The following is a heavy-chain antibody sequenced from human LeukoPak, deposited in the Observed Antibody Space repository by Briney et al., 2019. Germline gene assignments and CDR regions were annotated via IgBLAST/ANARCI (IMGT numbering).Heavy chain of an antibody. V-gene: IGHV1-46*01. Sequence: GASVKVSCKASGYTFTSYYMHWVRQAPGQGLEWVGIINPSVGSTSYAPKFQGRVTMTRDTSTSTVYMELSSLRSEDTAVYYCARLSPGSYPEGYYFDYWGQGTLVTVSS. J-gene: IGHJ4*02. CDR3: ARLSPGSYPEGYYFDY. CDR2: INPSVGST. CDR1: GYTFTSYY. D-gene: IGHD1-26*01.